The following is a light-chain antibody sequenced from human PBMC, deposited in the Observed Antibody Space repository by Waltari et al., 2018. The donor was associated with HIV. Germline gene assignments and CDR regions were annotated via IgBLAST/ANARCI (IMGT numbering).Light chain of an antibody. CDR1: SSNIGAGYD. J-gene: IGLJ1*01. Sequence: QSVLTQPPSVSGAPGQRVTISCTRSSSNIGAGYDVNWYQQLPGTAPKLLIYNNSNRPSGVPDRFSGSKSGTSASLAITGLQAEDGADYYCQSYDSSLSGSDVFGTGTKVTVL. CDR2: NNS. V-gene: IGLV1-40*01. CDR3: QSYDSSLSGSDV.